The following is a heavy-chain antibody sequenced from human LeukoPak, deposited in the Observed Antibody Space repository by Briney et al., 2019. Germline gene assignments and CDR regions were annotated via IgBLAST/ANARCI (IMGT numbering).Heavy chain of an antibody. V-gene: IGHV3-33*01. J-gene: IGHJ4*02. CDR2: TWYDGSNK. D-gene: IGHD1-26*01. Sequence: GRSLRLSCAAPGFTFSTYGMHWVREAQGQGLEWVALTWYDGSNKNYADSVKGRFTISRDNSKNTLYLQMNSLRGEDTAVYYCARGGLTIAEATTSWYLDYWGQGTLVTVSS. CDR3: ARGGLTIAEATTSWYLDY. CDR1: GFTFSTYG.